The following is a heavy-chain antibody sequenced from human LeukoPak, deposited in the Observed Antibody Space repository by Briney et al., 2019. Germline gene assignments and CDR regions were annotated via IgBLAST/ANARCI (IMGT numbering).Heavy chain of an antibody. J-gene: IGHJ4*02. D-gene: IGHD4-17*01. Sequence: TSETLSLTCAVYGGSFSGYYWSWIRQPPGKGLEWIGEINHSGSTNYNPSLKSRVTISVDTSKNQFSLKLCSVTAADTAVYYCAFSIGGDYYFDYWGQGTLVTVSS. CDR2: INHSGST. CDR3: AFSIGGDYYFDY. CDR1: GGSFSGYY. V-gene: IGHV4-34*01.